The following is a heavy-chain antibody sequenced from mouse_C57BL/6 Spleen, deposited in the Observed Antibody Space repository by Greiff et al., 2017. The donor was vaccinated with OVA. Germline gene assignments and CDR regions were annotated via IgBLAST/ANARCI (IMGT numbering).Heavy chain of an antibody. Sequence: QVQLQQPGAELVKPGASVKLSCKASGYTFTSYWMQWVKQRPGQGLEWIGEIDPSDSYTNYNQKFKGKATLTVDTSSSTAYMQLSILTSEDSAVYYCARPPAIDYWGQGTSVTVSS. CDR1: GYTFTSYW. CDR3: ARPPAIDY. V-gene: IGHV1-50*01. CDR2: IDPSDSYT. J-gene: IGHJ4*01.